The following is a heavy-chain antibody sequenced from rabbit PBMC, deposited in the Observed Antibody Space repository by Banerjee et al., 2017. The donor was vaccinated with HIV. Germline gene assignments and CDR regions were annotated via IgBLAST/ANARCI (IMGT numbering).Heavy chain of an antibody. V-gene: IGHV1S45*01. Sequence: QEQLEESGGDLVKPEGSLTLTCTASGFSFSNKYVMCWVRQAPGKGLEWIACIYTGSSASTYYASWAKGRFTISRTSSTTVTLQMTSLTVADTATYFCAREPYGDGVYATYGMDLWGPGTLVTVS. CDR1: GFSFSNKYV. CDR2: IYTGSSAST. J-gene: IGHJ6*01. D-gene: IGHD2-1*01. CDR3: AREPYGDGVYATYGMDL.